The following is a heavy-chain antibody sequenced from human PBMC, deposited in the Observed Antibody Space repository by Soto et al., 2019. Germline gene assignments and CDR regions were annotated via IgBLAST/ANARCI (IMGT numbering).Heavy chain of an antibody. CDR3: TRDASRDSSARGWFDP. CDR1: GFTFRSFT. D-gene: IGHD6-13*01. CDR2: ISSNSAYI. Sequence: GGSLRLFCAASGFTFRSFTMNWVRQAPGKGLEWVSTISSNSAYIYYTDALRGRFTISRDNAKNSLHLQMNSLRAEDTAVYYCTRDASRDSSARGWFDPWGPGTLVTVSS. J-gene: IGHJ5*02. V-gene: IGHV3-21*01.